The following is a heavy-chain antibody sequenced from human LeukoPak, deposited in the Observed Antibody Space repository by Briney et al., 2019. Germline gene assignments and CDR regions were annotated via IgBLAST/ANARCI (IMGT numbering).Heavy chain of an antibody. D-gene: IGHD6-19*01. CDR1: GFSFSSDG. Sequence: PGGSERLSCAASGFSFSSDGMHWVRRAPGKGLEWVAVISYDGTKKVYRDSVRGRFTISRDNSKNTLYLQMNTLRVEDTAVYHCVKEQSSGYYRVADYCGHRSMVTVSS. V-gene: IGHV3-30*18. CDR3: VKEQSSGYYRVADY. J-gene: IGHJ4*01. CDR2: ISYDGTKK.